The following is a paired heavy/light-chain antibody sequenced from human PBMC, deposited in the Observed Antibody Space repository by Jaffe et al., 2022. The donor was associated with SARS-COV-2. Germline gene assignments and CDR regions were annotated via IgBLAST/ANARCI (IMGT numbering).Light chain of an antibody. CDR2: GKN. CDR1: SLRSYY. Sequence: SSELTQDPAVSVALGQTVRITCQGDSLRSYYASWYQQKPGQAPVLVIYGKNNRPSGIPDRFSGSSSGNTASLTITGAQAEDEADYYCNSRDSSGNLVVFGGGTKLTVL. CDR3: NSRDSSGNLVV. J-gene: IGLJ2*01. V-gene: IGLV3-19*01.
Heavy chain of an antibody. CDR2: INPNSGGT. J-gene: IGHJ3*02. Sequence: QVQLVQSGAEVKKPGASVKVSCKASGYTFTGYYMHWVRQAPGQGLEWMGRINPNSGGTNYAQKFQGRVTMTRDTSISTAYMELSRLRSDDTAVYYCARDYQGSRVSYSRGPDAFDIWGQGTMVTVSS. CDR3: ARDYQGSRVSYSRGPDAFDI. D-gene: IGHD6-13*01. V-gene: IGHV1-2*06. CDR1: GYTFTGYY.